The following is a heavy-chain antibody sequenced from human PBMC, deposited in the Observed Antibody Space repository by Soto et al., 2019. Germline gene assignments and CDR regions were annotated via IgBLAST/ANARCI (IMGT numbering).Heavy chain of an antibody. Sequence: GGSLRLSCAASGFTFDDYGMSWVRQAPGKGLEWVSGINWNGGSTGYADSVKGRFTISRDNAKNSLDLQMNSLRAEDTALYHCARDRFVCSSTSRNYWYFDLWGRGTLVTVSS. D-gene: IGHD2-2*01. J-gene: IGHJ2*01. CDR1: GFTFDDYG. CDR2: INWNGGST. V-gene: IGHV3-20*01. CDR3: ARDRFVCSSTSRNYWYFDL.